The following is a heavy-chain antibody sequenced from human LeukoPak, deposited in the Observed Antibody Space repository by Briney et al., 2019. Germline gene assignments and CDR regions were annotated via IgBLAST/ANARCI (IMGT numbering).Heavy chain of an antibody. J-gene: IGHJ5*02. Sequence: SETLTLTCAASGGSISSGGLSWSWHAPRPGLGLVWIGYICHSGSTYYNPSLKNRVTRSVDRSNNQVSLKLSSVTAADTAVYYGARVGYSSSWYADWFDPWGQGTLVTVSS. D-gene: IGHD6-13*01. CDR1: GGSISSGGLS. V-gene: IGHV4-30-2*01. CDR3: ARVGYSSSWYADWFDP. CDR2: ICHSGST.